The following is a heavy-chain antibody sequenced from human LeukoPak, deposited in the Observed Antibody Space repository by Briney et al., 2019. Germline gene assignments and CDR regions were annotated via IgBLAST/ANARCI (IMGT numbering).Heavy chain of an antibody. CDR2: INHSGST. D-gene: IGHD2/OR15-2a*01. Sequence: SETLSLTCAVYGGSFSGYYWSWIRQPPGKGLEWIGEINHSGSTNYNPSLKSRVTISGDTSKNQFSLKLSSVTAAATAVFYFARESGFSFDYWGQGTLVTVSS. CDR3: ARESGFSFDY. CDR1: GGSFSGYY. V-gene: IGHV4-34*01. J-gene: IGHJ4*02.